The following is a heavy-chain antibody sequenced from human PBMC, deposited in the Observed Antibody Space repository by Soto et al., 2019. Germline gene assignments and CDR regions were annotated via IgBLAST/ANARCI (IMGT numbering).Heavy chain of an antibody. V-gene: IGHV1-18*01. J-gene: IGHJ4*02. CDR1: GYTFTICG. D-gene: IGHD1-26*01. Sequence: GASAKVTCKDCGYTFTICGISWVRQAPGQGLEWMGWISAYNGNTNYAQKLQGRVTMTTDTSTSTAYMELRSLRSDDTAVYYCARGGDEWELPTFTYRGQGTLVTVSS. CDR2: ISAYNGNT. CDR3: ARGGDEWELPTFTY.